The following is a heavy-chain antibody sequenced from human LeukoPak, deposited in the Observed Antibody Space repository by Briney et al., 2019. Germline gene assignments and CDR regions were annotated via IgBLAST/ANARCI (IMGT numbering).Heavy chain of an antibody. CDR3: AKDYVGYS. CDR2: ISGSGDYT. J-gene: IGHJ3*01. D-gene: IGHD3-16*01. V-gene: IGHV3-23*01. Sequence: GGSLRLSCAASGFIFNKYGMSWVRQAPGKGLEWVSAISGSGDYTYYADSAKGRFTISRDNSKNTTYLQMTSLRAEDTALYYCAKDYVGYSWGQGTMVTVSS. CDR1: GFIFNKYG.